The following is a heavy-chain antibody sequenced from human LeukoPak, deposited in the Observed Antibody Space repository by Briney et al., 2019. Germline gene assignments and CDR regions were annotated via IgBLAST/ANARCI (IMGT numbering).Heavy chain of an antibody. CDR1: GYTFTSYA. Sequence: ASVKVPCKASGYTFTSYAMHWVRQAPGQRLEWMGWINAGNGNTKYSQKFQGRVTITRDTSASTAYMELSSLRSEDTAVYYCARVITMVRGVLNWLDPWGQGTLVTVSS. V-gene: IGHV1-3*01. CDR2: INAGNGNT. D-gene: IGHD3-10*01. J-gene: IGHJ5*02. CDR3: ARVITMVRGVLNWLDP.